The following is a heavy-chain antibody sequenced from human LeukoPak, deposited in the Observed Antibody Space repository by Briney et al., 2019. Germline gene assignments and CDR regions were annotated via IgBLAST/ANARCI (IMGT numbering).Heavy chain of an antibody. CDR3: ATTLDSGWPVDY. CDR1: GFTFSNYG. Sequence: GGSLRLSCAASGFTFSNYGMHWVRQATGKGLDWVSTIGTADDTYYSGSVKGRFTISRENAKSSLYLQMNSLRAGDTAVYYCATTLDSGWPVDYWGQGTLVTVSS. V-gene: IGHV3-13*01. CDR2: IGTADDT. J-gene: IGHJ4*02. D-gene: IGHD5-12*01.